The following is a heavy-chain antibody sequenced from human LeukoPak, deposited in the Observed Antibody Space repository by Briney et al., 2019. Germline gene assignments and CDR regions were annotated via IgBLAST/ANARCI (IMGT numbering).Heavy chain of an antibody. CDR3: ARGPSGSYGVYFDY. J-gene: IGHJ4*02. CDR2: ISSSGITI. D-gene: IGHD1-26*01. CDR1: GFTFSTYE. V-gene: IGHV3-48*03. Sequence: GSLRLSCAASGFTFSTYEMNWVRQAPGKGLEWVSYISSSGITIYYTDSVKGRFTISRDNAKNSLYLQMNSLRAEDTAVYYCARGPSGSYGVYFDYWGQGTLVTVSS.